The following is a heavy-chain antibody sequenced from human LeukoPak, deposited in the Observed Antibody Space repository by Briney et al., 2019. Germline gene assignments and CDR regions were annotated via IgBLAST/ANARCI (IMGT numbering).Heavy chain of an antibody. CDR2: INHSGST. V-gene: IGHV4-34*01. D-gene: IGHD3-3*01. Sequence: SETLSLTCAVYGGSFSGYYWSWIRQPPGKGLEWIGEINHSGSTNYNPSLKSRVTISVDTSKNQFSLKLSSVTAADTAVYYCARDQATWRAFDIWGQGTLVTVSS. CDR1: GGSFSGYY. J-gene: IGHJ3*02. CDR3: ARDQATWRAFDI.